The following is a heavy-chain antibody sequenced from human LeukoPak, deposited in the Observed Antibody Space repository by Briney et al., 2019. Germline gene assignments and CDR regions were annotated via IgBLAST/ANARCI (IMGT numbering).Heavy chain of an antibody. V-gene: IGHV4-4*02. CDR3: ARHDYGDYGTFDI. D-gene: IGHD4-17*01. CDR2: IHYSGST. CDR1: GGSVTSTNW. Sequence: PSETLSLTCDVSGGSVTSTNWWTWVRQPPGKGLEWIGYIHYSGSTYYNPSLKSRVTISVDMSKNQFSLTLSSVTAADTAVYYCARHDYGDYGTFDIWGQGTMVTVSS. J-gene: IGHJ3*02.